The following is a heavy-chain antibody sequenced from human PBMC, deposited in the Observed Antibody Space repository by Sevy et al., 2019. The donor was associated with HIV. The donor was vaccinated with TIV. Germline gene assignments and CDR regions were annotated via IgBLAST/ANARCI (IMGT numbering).Heavy chain of an antibody. CDR3: ARNGRGISAFDI. D-gene: IGHD3-3*02. V-gene: IGHV3-23*01. CDR1: EFTFSSHA. J-gene: IGHJ3*02. Sequence: GGSLRLSCTASEFTFSSHAVSWVRQAPGKGLEWVSAISGNGENTRYADSLRGRFTISRDNFKNTLYLQMNSLRAEDTALYYCARNGRGISAFDIWGQGTMVTVSS. CDR2: ISGNGENT.